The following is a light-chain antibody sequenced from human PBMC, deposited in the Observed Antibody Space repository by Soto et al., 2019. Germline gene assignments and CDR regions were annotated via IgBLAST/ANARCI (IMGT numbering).Light chain of an antibody. CDR1: SSDVGKYDY. Sequence: QSVLTQPPSASGSPGQSVTISCTGTSSDVGKYDYVSWYQQHPGKAPKLIIYEVTKRPSGVPDRFSGSKSGNSASLTVSGLQAEDEGDYFCSSYARRNNLLFGGGTKVTVL. CDR3: SSYARRNNLL. CDR2: EVT. V-gene: IGLV2-8*01. J-gene: IGLJ2*01.